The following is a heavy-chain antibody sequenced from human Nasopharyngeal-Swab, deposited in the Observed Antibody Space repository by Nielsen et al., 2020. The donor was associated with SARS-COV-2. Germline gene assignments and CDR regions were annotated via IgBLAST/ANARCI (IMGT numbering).Heavy chain of an antibody. V-gene: IGHV2-70*11. J-gene: IGHJ5*02. Sequence: SGPTLVKPTQTLTLTCTFSGFSLSTSGMCVSWIRQPPGKALEWLARIDWDDDKYYSTSLNTRLNISKDTSKNQVVLTMTNMDPVDTATYYCARTIAAAGMGFDPWGQGTLVTVSS. CDR3: ARTIAAAGMGFDP. CDR2: IDWDDDK. D-gene: IGHD6-13*01. CDR1: GFSLSTSGMC.